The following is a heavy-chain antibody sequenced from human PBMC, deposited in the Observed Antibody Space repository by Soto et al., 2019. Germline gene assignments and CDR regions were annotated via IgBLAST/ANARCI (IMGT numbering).Heavy chain of an antibody. CDR2: IDGDGGST. D-gene: IGHD4-4*01. Sequence: EVQLVESGGGLVQRGGSLRLSCAASRFTFRGFGMSWVRQAPGKGLEWVSAIDGDGGSTYYADSVKGRFIISRDNSKNTLYLQMNSLRDEDMAVYYCAKVVKMATVRGYFDYWGQGTLVTVSS. CDR1: RFTFRGFG. J-gene: IGHJ4*02. V-gene: IGHV3-23*04. CDR3: AKVVKMATVRGYFDY.